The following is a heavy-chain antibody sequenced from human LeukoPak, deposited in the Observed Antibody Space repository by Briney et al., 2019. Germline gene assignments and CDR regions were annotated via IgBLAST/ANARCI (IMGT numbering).Heavy chain of an antibody. D-gene: IGHD3-10*01. CDR2: ISGSGGTT. J-gene: IGHJ5*02. CDR3: AKDGRGTTMVRGVVGNWFGP. V-gene: IGHV3-23*01. Sequence: GGSLRLSCAVSGFTFSNYAMSWVRHAPGKGLECVSSISGSGGTTYYADSVKGRFTISRDNSKNTLYLQLSSLRAEDTALYYCAKDGRGTTMVRGVVGNWFGPWGQGTLVTVSS. CDR1: GFTFSNYA.